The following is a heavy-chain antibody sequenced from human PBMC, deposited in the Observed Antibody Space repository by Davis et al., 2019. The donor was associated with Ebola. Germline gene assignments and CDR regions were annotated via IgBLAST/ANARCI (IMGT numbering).Heavy chain of an antibody. CDR1: RCPISSFY. CDR3: ARGDYAGSSFDY. D-gene: IGHD4-17*01. J-gene: IGHJ4*02. Sequence: SETLSLPFTVPRCPISSFYWSWFRQPPGKGLERIGSLYYSGITYYNPSLKSRVTTSVDTSKNPFFLKLTSVTASDTAVYYCARGDYAGSSFDYWGQGTLVTVSS. CDR2: LYYSGIT. V-gene: IGHV4-59*12.